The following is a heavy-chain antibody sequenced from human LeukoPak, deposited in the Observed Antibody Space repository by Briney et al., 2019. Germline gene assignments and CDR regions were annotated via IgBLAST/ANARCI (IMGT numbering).Heavy chain of an antibody. V-gene: IGHV4-38-2*02. CDR1: GYSISRDYY. CDR3: ARYGALHDAFDI. J-gene: IGHJ3*02. D-gene: IGHD4-17*01. CDR2: IYHSGRT. Sequence: SETLSLTCTVSGYSISRDYYWGWIRQPPGKGLEWIGSIYHSGRTYYNPSLNGRITISVDTSKNQFSLRLSSVTAADTAMCYCARYGALHDAFDIWGQGTMVTVSS.